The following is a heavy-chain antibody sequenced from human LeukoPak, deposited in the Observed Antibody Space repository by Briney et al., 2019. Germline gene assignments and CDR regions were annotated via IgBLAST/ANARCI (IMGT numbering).Heavy chain of an antibody. CDR3: ARRPTKGYGIDV. V-gene: IGHV3-21*01. CDR2: ISSSSSYI. Sequence: GGSLRLSCAASGFTFSSYSMNWVRQAPGKGLEWVSSISSSSSYIYYADSVKGRFTISRDNAKNSLYLQMNSLRAEDTAVYYCARRPTKGYGIDVWGQGTTVTVSS. CDR1: GFTFSSYS. J-gene: IGHJ6*02.